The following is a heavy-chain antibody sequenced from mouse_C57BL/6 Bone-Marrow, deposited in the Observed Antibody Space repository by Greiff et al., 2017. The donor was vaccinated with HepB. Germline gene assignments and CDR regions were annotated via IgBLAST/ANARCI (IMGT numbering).Heavy chain of an antibody. Sequence: QVQLQQPGAELVMPGASVKLSCKASGYTFTSYWMHWVKQRPGQGLEWIGEIDPSDSYTNYNQKFKGKSTLTVDKSSSTAYMQLSSLTSEDSAVYYCARVGRSYWYFDVWGTGTTVTVSS. J-gene: IGHJ1*03. V-gene: IGHV1-69*01. CDR2: IDPSDSYT. CDR1: GYTFTSYW. CDR3: ARVGRSYWYFDV. D-gene: IGHD1-1*01.